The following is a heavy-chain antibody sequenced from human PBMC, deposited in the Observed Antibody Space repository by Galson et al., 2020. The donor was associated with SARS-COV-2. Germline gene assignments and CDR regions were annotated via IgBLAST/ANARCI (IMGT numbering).Heavy chain of an antibody. CDR1: GFSVSTNY. Sequence: GGSLRLSCAASGFSVSTNYMIWVRQAPGKGLEWVSHIYSGGSIYYADSVRGRFTISRDNSENTLFLQMNSLRAEDTAVYYCAKDSGLGADIWCQGTMVTVSS. J-gene: IGHJ3*02. D-gene: IGHD1-26*01. CDR3: AKDSGLGADI. CDR2: IYSGGSI. V-gene: IGHV3-53*01.